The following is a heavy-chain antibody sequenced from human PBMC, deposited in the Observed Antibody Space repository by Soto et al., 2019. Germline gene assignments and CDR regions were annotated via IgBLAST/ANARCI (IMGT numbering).Heavy chain of an antibody. D-gene: IGHD4-17*01. CDR3: ARVGWTSLTFFDY. J-gene: IGHJ4*02. Sequence: SETLSLTCTVSGGSISSGSYYWGWIRQPPGKGLEWIGSIYYSGSTYYNPSLKSRVTISVDTSKNQFSLKLSSVTAEDTAVYYCARVGWTSLTFFDYWGQGTLVTVSS. CDR2: IYYSGST. V-gene: IGHV4-39*07. CDR1: GGSISSGSYY.